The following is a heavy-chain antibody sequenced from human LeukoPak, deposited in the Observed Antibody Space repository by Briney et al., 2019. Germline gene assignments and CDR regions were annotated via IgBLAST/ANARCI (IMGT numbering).Heavy chain of an antibody. CDR2: ITSTSGDM. CDR3: ARAAGYYFDS. J-gene: IGHJ4*02. Sequence: GGSLRLSCAASRFTFKSYSMSCVRQAPGKGLEWVAFITSTSGDMFYADSVKGRFTISRDNAKNSLYLQMDSMRAEDTAVYYCARAAGYYFDSWGQGGLVTASS. V-gene: IGHV3-21*05. CDR1: RFTFKSYS.